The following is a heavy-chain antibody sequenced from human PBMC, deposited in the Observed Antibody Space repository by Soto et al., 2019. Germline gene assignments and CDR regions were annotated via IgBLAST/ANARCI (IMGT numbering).Heavy chain of an antibody. V-gene: IGHV1-18*01. CDR2: ISAYNGNT. J-gene: IGHJ4*02. D-gene: IGHD6-13*01. Sequence: GASVKVSCKASGYTFPSYGISWVRQAPGQGLEWVGWISAYNGNTNYAQKLQGRVTMTTDTSTSTAYMELRSLRSDYTAVYYCSSSIAAAVDFDYWGQGTLVTVSS. CDR1: GYTFPSYG. CDR3: SSSIAAAVDFDY.